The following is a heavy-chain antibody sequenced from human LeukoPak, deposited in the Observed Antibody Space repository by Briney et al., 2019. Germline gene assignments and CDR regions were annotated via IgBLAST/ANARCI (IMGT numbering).Heavy chain of an antibody. Sequence: GGSLRLSCAASGFTFSSYWMNWVRQAPGKGLEWVSSISSSSSYIYYADSVKGRFTISRDNAKNSLYLQMNSLRAEDTAVYYCARAPRDGGMRYYFDYWGQGTLVTVSS. V-gene: IGHV3-21*01. CDR1: GFTFSSYW. J-gene: IGHJ4*02. CDR2: ISSSSSYI. D-gene: IGHD2-15*01. CDR3: ARAPRDGGMRYYFDY.